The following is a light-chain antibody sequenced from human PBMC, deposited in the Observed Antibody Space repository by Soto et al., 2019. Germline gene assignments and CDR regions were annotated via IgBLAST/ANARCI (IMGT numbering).Light chain of an antibody. J-gene: IGLJ1*01. CDR1: ISNIGTGYD. V-gene: IGLV1-40*01. CDR3: QSFDSSSFYV. Sequence: QAVLTQPPSVSGAPGQRVTISCTGSISNIGTGYDVHWYQQLPGTAPKLLIYGNSNRPSGVPDRFSGSKSGTSASLAITGLQAEDEADYYCQSFDSSSFYVYRTGTKGTVL. CDR2: GNS.